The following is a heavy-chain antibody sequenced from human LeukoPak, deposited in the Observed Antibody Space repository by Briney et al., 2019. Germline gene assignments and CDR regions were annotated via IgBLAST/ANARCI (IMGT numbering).Heavy chain of an antibody. J-gene: IGHJ4*02. CDR1: GFTFSSYA. CDR3: AKTGATYYYDSSGYIDY. Sequence: GGSLRLSCAASGFTFSSYAMSWVRQAPGKGLEWVSAISGSGGSTYYADSVKGWFTISRDNSKNTLYLQMNSLRAEDTAVYYCAKTGATYYYDSSGYIDYWGQGTLVTVSS. CDR2: ISGSGGST. D-gene: IGHD3-22*01. V-gene: IGHV3-23*01.